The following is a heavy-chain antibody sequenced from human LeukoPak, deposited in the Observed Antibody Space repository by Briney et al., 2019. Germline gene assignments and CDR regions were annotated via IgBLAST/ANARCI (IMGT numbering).Heavy chain of an antibody. CDR2: ISPDGKIE. CDR3: AKIHNDDDY. CDR1: GFTFTTFG. Sequence: KPGGSLRLSCAASGFTFTTFGIHWVRQAPGKGLEWVAAISPDGKIEYYTDSVKGRFTVSRDNSKNMIYLQMNSLRGEDSAVYFCAKIHNDDDYWGQGALVTVSS. V-gene: IGHV3-30*18. D-gene: IGHD1-1*01. J-gene: IGHJ4*02.